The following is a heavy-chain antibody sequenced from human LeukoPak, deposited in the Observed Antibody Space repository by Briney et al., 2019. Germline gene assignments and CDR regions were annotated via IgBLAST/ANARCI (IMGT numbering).Heavy chain of an antibody. D-gene: IGHD6-19*01. CDR3: ARSLAVAVDYFDY. CDR1: GYSFTSYW. CDR2: IYPGDSDT. J-gene: IGHJ4*02. V-gene: IGHV5-51*01. Sequence: GESLKISCKGSGYSFTSYWIGWVRQMPGKGLEWMGIIYPGDSDTRYSPSFQGQVTISADKSISTAYLQWSSLKAPDTAMYYCARSLAVAVDYFDYWGQGTLVTVSS.